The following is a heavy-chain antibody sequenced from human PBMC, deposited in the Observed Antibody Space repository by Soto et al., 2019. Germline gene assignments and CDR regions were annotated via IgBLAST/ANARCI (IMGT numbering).Heavy chain of an antibody. Sequence: QITLKESGPTQVKPTQTLTLTCSFSGFSLNTDGEGVGWVRQPPGEALEWLALIYWDDDERYSPSLKTRLTITKDHSKNQVVLIMTNMDPVATATYYCAHSRNLITEDAQVGDFDYWGQGPLVTVSS. V-gene: IGHV2-5*02. D-gene: IGHD3-10*01. J-gene: IGHJ4*02. CDR1: GFSLNTDGEG. CDR2: IYWDDDE. CDR3: AHSRNLITEDAQVGDFDY.